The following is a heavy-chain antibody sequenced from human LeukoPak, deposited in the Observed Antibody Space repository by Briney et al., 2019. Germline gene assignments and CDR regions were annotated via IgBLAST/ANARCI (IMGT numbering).Heavy chain of an antibody. CDR3: ARGNTYYYYGMDV. CDR1: GFTFSSYW. J-gene: IGHJ6*02. CDR2: ISTDGSST. Sequence: GGSLRLSCAASGFTFSSYWMHWVRQAPGKGLVWVSRISTDGSSTSYAASVKGRFTISRDNAKNTLYMQMNSLRAEDTAVYYCARGNTYYYYGMDVWGQGTTVTVSS. V-gene: IGHV3-74*01.